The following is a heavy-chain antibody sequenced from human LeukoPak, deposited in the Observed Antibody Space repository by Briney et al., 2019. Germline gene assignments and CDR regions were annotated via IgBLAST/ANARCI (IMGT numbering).Heavy chain of an antibody. D-gene: IGHD1-14*01. CDR2: IYYSGST. CDR3: ARAGTWAFHY. Sequence: PSETLSLTCAVYGGSFSGYYWSWIRQPPGKGLEWIGYIYYSGSTNYNPSLKSRVTISVDTSKNQFSLKLSSVTAADTAVYYCARAGTWAFHYWGQGTLVTVSS. CDR1: GGSFSGYY. V-gene: IGHV4-59*01. J-gene: IGHJ4*02.